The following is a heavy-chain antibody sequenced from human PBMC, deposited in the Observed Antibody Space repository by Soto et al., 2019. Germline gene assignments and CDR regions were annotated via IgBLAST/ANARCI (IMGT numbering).Heavy chain of an antibody. V-gene: IGHV1-3*01. J-gene: IGHJ3*02. CDR3: ARGGVGATYDAFDI. CDR1: GYTFTSYA. CDR2: INAGNGNT. D-gene: IGHD1-26*01. Sequence: ASVKVSCKASGYTFTSYAMHWVRQAPGQRLEWMGWINAGNGNTKYSQKFQGRVTITRDTSARTAYMELSSLRTEDTAVYYCARGGVGATYDAFDIWGQGTMVTVSS.